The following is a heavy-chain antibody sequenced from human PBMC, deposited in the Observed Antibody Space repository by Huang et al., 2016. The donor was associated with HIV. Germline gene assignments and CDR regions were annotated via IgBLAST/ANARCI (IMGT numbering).Heavy chain of an antibody. D-gene: IGHD2-15*01. CDR2: ISYDGRSQ. J-gene: IGHJ4*02. Sequence: QVHLVESGGGVVQPGGSLRLSCAASGFKLSGFGMHWVRQAPGKGLEWVAGISYDGRSQFYTDSVKGRFTISRDNSDNTLSLQMKGLRPDDTAVYYCAKESRWFSDFAHWGQGVLVSVSS. CDR1: GFKLSGFG. CDR3: AKESRWFSDFAH. V-gene: IGHV3-30*18.